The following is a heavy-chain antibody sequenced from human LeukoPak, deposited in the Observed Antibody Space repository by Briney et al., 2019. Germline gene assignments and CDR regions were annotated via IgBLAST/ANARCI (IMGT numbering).Heavy chain of an antibody. CDR1: GGSISSFY. CDR3: ARVGDTSGYFHYFDY. V-gene: IGHV4-59*08. Sequence: SETLSLTCAVSGGSISSFYWSWVRQPPGKGLEWVGYISYAGGTTYNPSLKGRVSMSLDTSNNQFSLRLTSVTAADTALYFCARVGDTSGYFHYFDYWGQGTLVSVSS. CDR2: ISYAGGT. D-gene: IGHD3-22*01. J-gene: IGHJ4*02.